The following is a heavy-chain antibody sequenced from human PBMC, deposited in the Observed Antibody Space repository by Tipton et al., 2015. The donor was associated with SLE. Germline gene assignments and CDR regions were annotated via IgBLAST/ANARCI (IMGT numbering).Heavy chain of an antibody. V-gene: IGHV3-23*03. J-gene: IGHJ4*02. CDR2: IYSAGST. CDR3: AKDTDFDY. Sequence: SLRLSCAASGFSFTSYAMNWVRQAPGKGLEWVSLIYSAGSTSYADSVKGRFTVSRDTSKNTLYLQMNSLRAEDTAAYYCAKDTDFDYWGQGSLVTVSS. CDR1: GFSFTSYA.